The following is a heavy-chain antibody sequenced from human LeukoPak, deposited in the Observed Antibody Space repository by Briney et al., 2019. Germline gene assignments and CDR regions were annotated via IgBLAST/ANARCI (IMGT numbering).Heavy chain of an antibody. J-gene: IGHJ4*02. CDR3: ARNFGNYYDSSGYSDY. CDR1: GYTFTSYG. D-gene: IGHD3-22*01. V-gene: IGHV1-18*01. Sequence: ASVKVSCKASGYTFTSYGISWVRQAPGQGLEWMGWISAYNGNTNYAQKLQGRVTMTTDTSTSTAYMELRSLRSDDTAVYYCARNFGNYYDSSGYSDYWGQGTLVTVSS. CDR2: ISAYNGNT.